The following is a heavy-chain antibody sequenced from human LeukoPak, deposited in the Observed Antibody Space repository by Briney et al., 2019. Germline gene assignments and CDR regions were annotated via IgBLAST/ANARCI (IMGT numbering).Heavy chain of an antibody. V-gene: IGHV4-31*03. CDR2: IYYSGST. CDR1: GGSISSGGYY. Sequence: SETLSLTCTVSGGSISSGGYYWSWIRQHPGKGLEWIGNIYYSGSTYYNPSLKSRVTISVDTSKNQFSLKLSSVTAADTAVYYCARVSGGSYTKFDYWGQGTLVTVSS. CDR3: ARVSGGSYTKFDY. D-gene: IGHD2-15*01. J-gene: IGHJ4*02.